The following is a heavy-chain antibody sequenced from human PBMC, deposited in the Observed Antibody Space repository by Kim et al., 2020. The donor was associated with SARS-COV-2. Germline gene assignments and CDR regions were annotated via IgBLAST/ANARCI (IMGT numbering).Heavy chain of an antibody. J-gene: IGHJ3*02. D-gene: IGHD6-19*01. CDR2: ISSSSSTI. Sequence: GGSLRLSCAASGFTFSSYSMNWVRQAPGKGLEWVSYISSSSSTIYYADSVKGRFTISRDNAKNSLYLQMNSLRDEDTAVYYCARGQWLVSGHDAFDIWGQGTMVTVSS. V-gene: IGHV3-48*02. CDR3: ARGQWLVSGHDAFDI. CDR1: GFTFSSYS.